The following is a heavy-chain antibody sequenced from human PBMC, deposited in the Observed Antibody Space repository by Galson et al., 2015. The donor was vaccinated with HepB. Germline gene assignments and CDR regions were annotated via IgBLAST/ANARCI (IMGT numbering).Heavy chain of an antibody. CDR2: IYPGDSDT. V-gene: IGHV5-51*01. D-gene: IGHD3-22*01. CDR1: GYSFTSYW. Sequence: QSGAEVKKPGESLKISCKGSGYSFTSYWIGWVRQMPGKGLEWMGIIYPGDSDTRYSPSFQGQVTISADKSISTAYLQWSSLKASDTAMYYCARHIKYYDSTRIGDYWGQGTLVTVSS. CDR3: ARHIKYYDSTRIGDY. J-gene: IGHJ4*02.